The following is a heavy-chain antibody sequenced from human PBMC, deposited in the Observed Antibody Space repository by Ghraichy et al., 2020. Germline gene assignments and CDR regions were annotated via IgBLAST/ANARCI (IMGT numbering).Heavy chain of an antibody. D-gene: IGHD2-8*01. J-gene: IGHJ6*04. CDR2: IYYSGST. CDR3: AREVYYYGSDV. V-gene: IGHV4-61*01. Sequence: SETLSLTCTVSGGSVSSGSYYWSWIRQPPGKGLEWIGYIYYSGSTNYNPSLKSRVTISVDTSKNQFSLKLSSVTAADTAVYYWAREVYYYGSDVWGKGTTVTVSS. CDR1: GGSVSSGSYY.